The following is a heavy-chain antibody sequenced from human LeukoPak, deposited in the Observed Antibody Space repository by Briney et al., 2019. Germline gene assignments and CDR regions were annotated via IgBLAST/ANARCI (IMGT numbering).Heavy chain of an antibody. CDR1: GFTFSSYW. D-gene: IGHD3-10*02. CDR2: IKQDGSEE. V-gene: IGHV3-7*01. J-gene: IGHJ6*04. CDR3: AELGITMIGGV. Sequence: GGSLRLSCAASGFTFSSYWMSWVRQAPGKGLEWVANIKQDGSEEYYVDSVKGQFTISRDNAKNSLYLQMNSLRAEDTAVYYCAELGITMIGGVWGKGTTVTISS.